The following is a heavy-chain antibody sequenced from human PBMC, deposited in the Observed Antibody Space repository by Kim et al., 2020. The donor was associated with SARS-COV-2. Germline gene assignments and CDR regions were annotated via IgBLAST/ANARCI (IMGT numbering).Heavy chain of an antibody. CDR2: ISAYNGNT. V-gene: IGHV1-18*01. CDR1: GYTFTSYG. Sequence: ASVKVSCKASGYTFTSYGISWVRQAPGQGLEWMGWISAYNGNTNYAQKLQGRVTMTTDTSTSTAYMELRSLRSDDTAVYYCARTSGYYDSSGYSYDYYGMDDWGQGTTVTVSS. J-gene: IGHJ6*02. D-gene: IGHD3-22*01. CDR3: ARTSGYYDSSGYSYDYYGMDD.